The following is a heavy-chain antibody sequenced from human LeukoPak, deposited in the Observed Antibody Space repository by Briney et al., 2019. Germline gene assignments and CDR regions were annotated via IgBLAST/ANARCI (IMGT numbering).Heavy chain of an antibody. J-gene: IGHJ4*02. D-gene: IGHD1-26*01. CDR2: IYTSGST. V-gene: IGHV4-4*07. CDR1: GGSISSYY. CDR3: ARDSWLGELGDY. Sequence: SETLSLTCTVSGGSISSYYWSWIRQPAGKGLEWLGRIYTSGSTNYNPSLKSRVTMSVDTSKHQFSLRLSSVTAADTAVYYCARDSWLGELGDYWGQGTLVTVSS.